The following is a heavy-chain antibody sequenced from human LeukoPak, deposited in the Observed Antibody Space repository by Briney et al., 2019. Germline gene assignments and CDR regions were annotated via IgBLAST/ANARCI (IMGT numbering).Heavy chain of an antibody. CDR1: GDSVSSNIAD. J-gene: IGHJ4*02. D-gene: IGHD1-26*01. V-gene: IGHV6-1*01. CDR3: GREMGHYDF. Sequence: SQTPSLTCAISGDSVSSNIADWNWIRQSPSRGLEWLGRTYYRSKWYNDYAVSVKSRITINPDTSKNQFSLQLNSVTPDDTAVYYCGREMGHYDFWGQGTLVTVSS. CDR2: TYYRSKWYN.